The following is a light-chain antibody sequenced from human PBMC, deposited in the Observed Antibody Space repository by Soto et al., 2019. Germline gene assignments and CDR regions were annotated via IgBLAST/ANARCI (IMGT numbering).Light chain of an antibody. Sequence: QSALTQPASVSGSPGQSITMSCTGTSSDVGSDNIVSWYQQHPGKGPKLIISEGTKRPSGVSDRFSGSKSGNTATLTISGLQAEDEAHYYCISHAGGVIFGGGTKLTVL. CDR3: ISHAGGVI. V-gene: IGLV2-23*01. J-gene: IGLJ2*01. CDR2: EGT. CDR1: SSDVGSDNI.